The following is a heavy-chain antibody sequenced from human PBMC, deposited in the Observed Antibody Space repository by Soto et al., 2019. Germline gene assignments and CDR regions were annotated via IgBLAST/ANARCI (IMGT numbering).Heavy chain of an antibody. J-gene: IGHJ6*02. Sequence: SETLSLTCAVYGGSFIGYYWSWIRQPPGKGLEWIGEINHSGSTNYNPSLKSRVTISVDTSKNQFSLKLSSVTAADTAVYYCARGCSSTSCYGVHYYYYYSMDVWGQGTTVTVSS. V-gene: IGHV4-34*01. CDR1: GGSFIGYY. CDR3: ARGCSSTSCYGVHYYYYYSMDV. D-gene: IGHD2-2*01. CDR2: INHSGST.